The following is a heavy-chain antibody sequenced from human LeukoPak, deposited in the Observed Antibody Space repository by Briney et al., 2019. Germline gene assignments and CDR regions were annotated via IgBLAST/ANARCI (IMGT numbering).Heavy chain of an antibody. CDR1: GYTFTSYA. Sequence: GASVKVSCKASGYTFTSYAMNWVRQAPGQGLEWMGWINTNTGNPTYAQGFTGRFVFSLDTSVSTAYLQISSLKAEDTAVYYCARDVAVVEQQLVPGWFDPWGQGTLVTVSS. D-gene: IGHD6-13*01. V-gene: IGHV7-4-1*02. CDR2: INTNTGNP. J-gene: IGHJ5*02. CDR3: ARDVAVVEQQLVPGWFDP.